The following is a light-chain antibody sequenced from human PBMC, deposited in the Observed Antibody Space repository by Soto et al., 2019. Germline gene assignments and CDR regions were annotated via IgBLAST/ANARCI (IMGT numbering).Light chain of an antibody. J-gene: IGLJ7*01. CDR2: EGS. Sequence: QSALTQPASVSGSPGQSITISCTGTSSDVGSYNLVSWYQQHPGKAPKLMIYEGSKRPSGVSNRFSDSKSGNTASLTISGLQAEDEADYYCCSYAGSYAVFGGGTQLTVL. CDR3: CSYAGSYAV. CDR1: SSDVGSYNL. V-gene: IGLV2-23*01.